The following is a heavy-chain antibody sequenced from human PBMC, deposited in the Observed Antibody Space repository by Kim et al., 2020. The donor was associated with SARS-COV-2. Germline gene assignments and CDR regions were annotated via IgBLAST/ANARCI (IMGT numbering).Heavy chain of an antibody. Sequence: ASVKVSCKASGYTFTNYYMQWVRQAPGQGLEWMGIINPSDSSTSYAQKFQGRVTMTRDTSTSTVYMELGSLRSDDTAVYYCARDSFTLTFGGIIARNWIDPWGQGTLVTVSS. CDR2: INPSDSST. J-gene: IGHJ5*02. CDR1: GYTFTNYY. CDR3: ARDSFTLTFGGIIARNWIDP. V-gene: IGHV1-46*01. D-gene: IGHD3-16*02.